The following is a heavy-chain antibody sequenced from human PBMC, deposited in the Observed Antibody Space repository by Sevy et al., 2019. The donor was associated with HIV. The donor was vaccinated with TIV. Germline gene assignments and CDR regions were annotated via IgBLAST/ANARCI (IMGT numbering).Heavy chain of an antibody. CDR2: IKQDAGQK. V-gene: IGHV3-7*01. D-gene: IGHD1-7*01. CDR3: ARDDGNYYFHY. CDR1: GFTFSKYW. Sequence: GGSLRLSCAASGFTFSKYWMGWVRQAPGKGLEWVANIKQDAGQKYYVDSVKGRFNISRKNAKNSLYLQMNSLRAEDTAVYFCARDDGNYYFHYWGQGTLVTVSS. J-gene: IGHJ4*02.